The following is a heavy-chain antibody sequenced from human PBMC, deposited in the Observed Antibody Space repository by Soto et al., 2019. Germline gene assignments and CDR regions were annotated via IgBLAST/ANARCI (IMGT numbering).Heavy chain of an antibody. Sequence: PGGSLRLSCAASGFTFSSYAMHWVRQAPGKGLEWVAVISYDGSNKYYADSVKGRFTISRDNSKNTLYLQMNSLRAEDTAVYYCAREGVLLWFGELPPSGMDVWGQGTTVTVSS. CDR1: GFTFSSYA. D-gene: IGHD3-10*01. CDR2: ISYDGSNK. CDR3: AREGVLLWFGELPPSGMDV. V-gene: IGHV3-30-3*01. J-gene: IGHJ6*02.